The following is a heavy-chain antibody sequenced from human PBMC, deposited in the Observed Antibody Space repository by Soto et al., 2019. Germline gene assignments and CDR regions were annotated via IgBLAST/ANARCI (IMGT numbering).Heavy chain of an antibody. D-gene: IGHD2-2*01. CDR3: AREVVPAANRPYYMDV. CDR2: ISSSGSTI. CDR1: GFTFSDYY. V-gene: IGHV3-11*01. J-gene: IGHJ6*03. Sequence: PGGSLRLSCAASGFTFSDYYMSWIRQAPGKGLEWVSYISSSGSTIYYADSVKGRFTISRDNAKNSLYLQMNSLRAEDTAVYYCAREVVPAANRPYYMDVWGKGTKVTVSS.